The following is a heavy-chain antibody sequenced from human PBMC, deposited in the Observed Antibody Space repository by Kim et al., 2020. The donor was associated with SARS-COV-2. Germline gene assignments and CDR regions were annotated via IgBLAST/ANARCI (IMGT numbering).Heavy chain of an antibody. CDR2: INTNTGNP. Sequence: ASVKVSCKASGYSFTSYAMNWVRQAPGQGLEWMGWINTNTGNPTYDQGFTGRFVFSLDTSVSTAYLQISSLKAEDTAVYYCARDFDYGDYVRDAFDIWGQGTMVTVSS. CDR1: GYSFTSYA. V-gene: IGHV7-4-1*02. J-gene: IGHJ3*02. CDR3: ARDFDYGDYVRDAFDI. D-gene: IGHD4-17*01.